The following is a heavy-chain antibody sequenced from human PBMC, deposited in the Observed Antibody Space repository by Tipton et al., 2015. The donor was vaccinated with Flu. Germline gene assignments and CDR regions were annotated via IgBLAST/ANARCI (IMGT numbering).Heavy chain of an antibody. V-gene: IGHV4-38-2*02. J-gene: IGHJ5*02. Sequence: TLSLTCTVSGFSINSGYYWGWIRQPPGKGLEWLGNIHRSGTTYYNSSLKSRVTISVAASNNQFSLRLVSVTATDTAVYYCSRRDYSNYVSEPRNWFDPWGQGTLVTASS. CDR2: IHRSGTT. CDR3: SRRDYSNYVSEPRNWFDP. CDR1: GFSINSGYY. D-gene: IGHD4-11*01.